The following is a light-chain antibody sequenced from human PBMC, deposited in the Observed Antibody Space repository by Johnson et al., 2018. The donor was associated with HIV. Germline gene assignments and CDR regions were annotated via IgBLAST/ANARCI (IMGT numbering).Light chain of an antibody. V-gene: IGLV1-51*02. CDR1: SSNIGNNY. Sequence: QSVLTQPPSVSAAPGQKVTISCSASSSNIGNNYVSWYQQLPGTAPKLLIYENNKRPSGIPDRFSGSKSGTSATLGITGLQTGDEADYYCRTWDSSLSASYVFGTGTKVTVL. J-gene: IGLJ1*01. CDR2: ENN. CDR3: RTWDSSLSASYV.